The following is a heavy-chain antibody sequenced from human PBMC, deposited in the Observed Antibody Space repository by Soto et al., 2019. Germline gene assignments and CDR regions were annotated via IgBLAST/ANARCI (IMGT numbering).Heavy chain of an antibody. J-gene: IGHJ6*03. D-gene: IGHD2-21*01. CDR1: GFTFSIYA. CDR2: ISGSGGST. Sequence: PGGSLRLSCAASGFTFSIYAMSWVRQAPGKGLEWVSAISGSGGSTYYADSVKGRFTISRDNSKNTLYLQMNSLRAEDTAVYYCAKRAYSILYYYYYYMDVWGKGTTVTVSS. V-gene: IGHV3-23*01. CDR3: AKRAYSILYYYYYYMDV.